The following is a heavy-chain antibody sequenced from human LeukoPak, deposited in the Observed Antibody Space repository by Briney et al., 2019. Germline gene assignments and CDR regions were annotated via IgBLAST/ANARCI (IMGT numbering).Heavy chain of an antibody. CDR3: ARGSGRNCYSYAFYI. CDR1: GYTFTNYG. Sequence: ASVKVSCKASGYTFTNYGVNWVRQAPGQGLEYMGWISGYDGNTNYAQKVQGRVTMTADISTSTAYMELRSLRSDDTSVYYCARGSGRNCYSYAFYIWGQRTMVTVSS. CDR2: ISGYDGNT. V-gene: IGHV1-18*01. J-gene: IGHJ3*02. D-gene: IGHD5-24*01.